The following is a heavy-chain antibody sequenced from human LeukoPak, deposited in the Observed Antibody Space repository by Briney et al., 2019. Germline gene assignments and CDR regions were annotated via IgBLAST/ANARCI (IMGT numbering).Heavy chain of an antibody. J-gene: IGHJ6*02. CDR2: IYYSGST. CDR3: AREVGYYDSSGYSYYGMDV. V-gene: IGHV4-61*08. D-gene: IGHD3-22*01. Sequence: PSETLSLTCTVSGGSISSGDYYWGWIRQPPGKGLEWIGYIYYSGSTNYNPSLKSRVTISVDTSKNQFSLKLSSVTAADTAVYFCAREVGYYDSSGYSYYGMDVWGQGTTVTVSS. CDR1: GGSISSGDYY.